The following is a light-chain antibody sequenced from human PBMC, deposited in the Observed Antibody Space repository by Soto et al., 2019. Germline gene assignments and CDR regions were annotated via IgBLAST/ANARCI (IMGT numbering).Light chain of an antibody. J-gene: IGKJ1*01. CDR2: DAS. CDR3: QQYDTYWT. Sequence: DIPRPQSPSTVSASVGERVKITCRASQNINSWLAWYPQKPGSAPKVLIYDASSLESGVPSRFSGSRSETEFTLTIRSLKPEEFATDYCQQYDTYWTVGQGTE. V-gene: IGKV1-5*01. CDR1: QNINSW.